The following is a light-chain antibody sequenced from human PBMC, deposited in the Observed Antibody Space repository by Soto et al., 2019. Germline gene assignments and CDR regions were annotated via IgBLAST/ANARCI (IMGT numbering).Light chain of an antibody. CDR1: QSVSNNY. Sequence: EIVLTQSPGTLSLSPGERATLSCRASQSVSNNYLAWYQQKPGQAPRLLIYGASNRATGIPDTFSGSGSGTDFTLTISRPEPEDFAVYYCQQYGSSGTFGQGTKV. CDR2: GAS. J-gene: IGKJ1*01. CDR3: QQYGSSGT. V-gene: IGKV3-20*01.